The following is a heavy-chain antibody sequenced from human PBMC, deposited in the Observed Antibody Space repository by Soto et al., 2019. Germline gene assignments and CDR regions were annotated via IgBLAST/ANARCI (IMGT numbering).Heavy chain of an antibody. V-gene: IGHV4-31*03. D-gene: IGHD2-15*01. J-gene: IGHJ5*02. CDR3: ARAPGEGYCSGGSCYWQMDWFDP. CDR1: GGSISSGGYY. Sequence: PSETLSLTCTVSGGSISSGGYYWSWIRQHPGKGLEWIGYIYYSGSTYYNPSLKSRVTISVDTSKNQFSLKLSSVTAADTALYYCARAPGEGYCSGGSCYWQMDWFDPWGQGTLVTVSS. CDR2: IYYSGST.